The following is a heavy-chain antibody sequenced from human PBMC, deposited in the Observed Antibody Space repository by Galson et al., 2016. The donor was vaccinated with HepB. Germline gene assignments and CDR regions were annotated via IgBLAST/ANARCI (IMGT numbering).Heavy chain of an antibody. CDR1: GFSFSTYW. CDR3: EALDHGRDV. CDR2: VEPDGREK. V-gene: IGHV3-7*01. D-gene: IGHD3/OR15-3a*01. J-gene: IGHJ6*02. Sequence: SLRLSCAASGFSFSTYWMTWVRPAPGKGLKWVAAVEPDGREKSYVDSVKGRLTISRDNAQNSLSLQMNSLRDEDTAGYYCEALDHGRDVWGQWTTVTVSS.